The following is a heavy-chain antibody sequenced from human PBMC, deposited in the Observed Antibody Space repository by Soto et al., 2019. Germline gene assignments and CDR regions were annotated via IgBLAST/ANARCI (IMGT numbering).Heavy chain of an antibody. CDR1: GFTFSSYG. CDR2: ISYDGSNK. Sequence: GGSLRLSCAASGFTFSSYGMHWVRQAPGKGLEWVAVISYDGSNKYYADSVKGRFTISRDNSKNTLYLQMNSLRAEDTAVYYCAKQSGWHHYYYYGMDVWGQGTTVTVSS. CDR3: AKQSGWHHYYYYGMDV. D-gene: IGHD6-19*01. V-gene: IGHV3-30*18. J-gene: IGHJ6*02.